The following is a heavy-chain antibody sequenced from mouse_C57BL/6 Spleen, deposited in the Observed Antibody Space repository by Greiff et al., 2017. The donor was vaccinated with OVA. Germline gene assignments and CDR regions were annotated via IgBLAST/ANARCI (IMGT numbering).Heavy chain of an antibody. J-gene: IGHJ2*01. V-gene: IGHV5-16*01. D-gene: IGHD1-1*01. CDR3: ARASGSSYCYYFDY. CDR2: INYDGSST. CDR1: GFTFSDYY. Sequence: EVQLMESEGGLVQPGSSMKLSCTASGFTFSDYYMAWVRQVPEKGLEWVANINYDGSSTYYLDSLKSRFIISRDNAKNILYLQMSSLKSEDTATYYCARASGSSYCYYFDYWGKGTTLTVSS.